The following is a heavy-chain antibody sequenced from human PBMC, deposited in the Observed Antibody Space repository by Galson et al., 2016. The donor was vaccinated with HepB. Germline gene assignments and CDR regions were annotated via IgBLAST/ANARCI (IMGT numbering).Heavy chain of an antibody. V-gene: IGHV4-39*01. D-gene: IGHD1-26*01. CDR1: GGSINSGNTYF. CDR2: IYHNGTT. J-gene: IGHJ4*02. CDR3: ARHGGASIVTGFDY. Sequence: ETLFLTCSVSGGSINSGNTYFWGWPRQPPGKELEWIASIYHNGTTHHNPSLKSRVTISVDTSKNEFSLKLSSVTAADTAVYYCARHGGASIVTGFDYWGQGTLVTVSA.